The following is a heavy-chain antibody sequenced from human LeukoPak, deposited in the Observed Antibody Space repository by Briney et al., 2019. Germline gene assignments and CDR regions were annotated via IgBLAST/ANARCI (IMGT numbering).Heavy chain of an antibody. CDR2: ISYDGSNK. V-gene: IGHV3-30*18. Sequence: QSGGSLRLSCAASGFTLSSYGMHWVRQAPGKGLEWVAVISYDGSNKYYADSVKGRFTISRDNSKNTLYLQMNSLRAEDTAVYYCAKGYCSGGSCYEFDYWGQGTLVTVSS. CDR1: GFTLSSYG. D-gene: IGHD2-15*01. J-gene: IGHJ4*02. CDR3: AKGYCSGGSCYEFDY.